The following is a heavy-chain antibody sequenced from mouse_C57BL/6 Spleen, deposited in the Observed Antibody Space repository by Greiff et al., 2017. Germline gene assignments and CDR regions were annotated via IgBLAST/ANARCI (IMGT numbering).Heavy chain of an antibody. Sequence: VKLQQPGAELVRPGTSVKLSCKASGYTFTSYWMHWVKQRPGQGLEWIGVIDPSDSYSNYNQKFKGKATLPVDASSSTAYMQLSSLTSEDSAVYYCARGSTVGFDYWGQGTTLTVSS. CDR2: IDPSDSYS. CDR3: ARGSTVGFDY. CDR1: GYTFTSYW. V-gene: IGHV1-59*01. D-gene: IGHD1-1*01. J-gene: IGHJ2*01.